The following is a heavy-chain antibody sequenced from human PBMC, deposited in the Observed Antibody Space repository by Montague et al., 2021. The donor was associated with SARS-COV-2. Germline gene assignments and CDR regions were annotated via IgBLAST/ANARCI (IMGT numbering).Heavy chain of an antibody. Sequence: PALVKPTQTLTLTCTFSGFSLSTSGMCVSWIRQPPGKALEWLALIDWDDDKCYSTSLKTRLTISKDTSKNQVVLTMTNMDPVGTATYYCARTLHDILTGYYSFDYWGQGTLVTVSS. CDR3: ARTLHDILTGYYSFDY. CDR2: IDWDDDK. J-gene: IGHJ4*02. V-gene: IGHV2-70*01. CDR1: GFSLSTSGMC. D-gene: IGHD3-9*01.